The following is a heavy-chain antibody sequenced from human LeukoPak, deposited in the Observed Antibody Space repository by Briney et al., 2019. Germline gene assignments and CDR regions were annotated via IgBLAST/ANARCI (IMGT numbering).Heavy chain of an antibody. CDR3: AKVPSPYYYDSSGYYDDY. CDR1: GFTVSSNY. V-gene: IGHV3-53*04. D-gene: IGHD3-22*01. CDR2: IYSGGST. Sequence: PGGSLRLSCAASGFTVSSNYMSWVRQAPGKGLEWVSVIYSGGSTYYADSVKGRFTISRHNSKNTLYLQMNSLRAEDTAVYYCAKVPSPYYYDSSGYYDDYWGQGTLVTVSS. J-gene: IGHJ4*02.